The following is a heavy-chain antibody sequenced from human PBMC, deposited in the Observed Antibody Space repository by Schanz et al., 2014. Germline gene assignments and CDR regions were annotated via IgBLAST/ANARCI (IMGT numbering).Heavy chain of an antibody. CDR2: ISYSGST. CDR3: ARHLGIPYYPMDV. D-gene: IGHD3-16*01. J-gene: IGHJ6*02. V-gene: IGHV4-31*03. CDR1: GASISSGGYY. Sequence: QVQLQESGPGLVKPSQTLSLTCTVSGASISSGGYYWDWIRLLPGKGLEWIGYISYSGSTSFNPSLKSRLSMSVDTSKNQFYLRLSSVTAADTSVYYCARHLGIPYYPMDVWGQGTTVTVSS.